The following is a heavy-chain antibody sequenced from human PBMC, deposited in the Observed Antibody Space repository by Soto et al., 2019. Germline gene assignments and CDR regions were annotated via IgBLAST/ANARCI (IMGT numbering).Heavy chain of an antibody. J-gene: IGHJ6*02. CDR3: AREGVSSSWYYYYGMDV. CDR2: IYYSGST. V-gene: IGHV4-59*01. Sequence: QVQLQESGPGLVKPSETLSLTCTVSGGSISSYYWSWIRQPPGKGLEWIGYIYYSGSTNYNPSLKSRVTISVDTSKNQFSLKLSSLTAAVTAVYYCAREGVSSSWYYYYGMDVWGQGSTVTVSS. D-gene: IGHD6-13*01. CDR1: GGSISSYY.